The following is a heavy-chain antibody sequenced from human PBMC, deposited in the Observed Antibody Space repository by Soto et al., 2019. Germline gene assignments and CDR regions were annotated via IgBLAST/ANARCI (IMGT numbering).Heavy chain of an antibody. Sequence: GSLRLSCAASGFTFSSYGMHWVRQAPVKGLEWVAVIWYDGSNKYYADSVKGRFTISRDNSKNTLYLQMNSLRAEDTAVYYCARDYCSSTSCYGPYYYGMDVWGQGTTVTVS. CDR1: GFTFSSYG. CDR2: IWYDGSNK. D-gene: IGHD2-2*01. CDR3: ARDYCSSTSCYGPYYYGMDV. J-gene: IGHJ6*02. V-gene: IGHV3-33*01.